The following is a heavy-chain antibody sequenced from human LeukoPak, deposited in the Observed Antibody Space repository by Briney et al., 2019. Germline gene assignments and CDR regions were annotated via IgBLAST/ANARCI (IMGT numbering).Heavy chain of an antibody. V-gene: IGHV6-1*01. CDR3: ARAVYDSSGYYSEYFQK. J-gene: IGHJ1*01. CDR2: TYYRSKWYN. Sequence: SQTLSLTCVISGDSVSSSTAAWNWIRQSPSRGLEWLGRTYYRSKWYNDYAVSVKSRITVNPDTSKNQFSLQLKSVTPEDTAVYYCARAVYDSSGYYSEYFQKWGQGTLVTVSS. CDR1: GDSVSSSTAA. D-gene: IGHD3-22*01.